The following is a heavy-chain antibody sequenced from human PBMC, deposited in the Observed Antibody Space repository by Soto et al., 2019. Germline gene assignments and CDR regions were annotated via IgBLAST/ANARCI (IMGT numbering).Heavy chain of an antibody. V-gene: IGHV3-23*01. CDR1: GFTFSSYA. CDR2: ISGSGGST. CDR3: ARDGYYYDSSGYYSNFDY. J-gene: IGHJ4*02. D-gene: IGHD3-22*01. Sequence: GESLKISCAASGFTFSSYAMSWVRQAPGKGLEWVSAISGSGGSTYYADSVKGRFTISRDNSKNTLYLQMNSLRAEDTAVYYCARDGYYYDSSGYYSNFDYWGQGTLVTVSS.